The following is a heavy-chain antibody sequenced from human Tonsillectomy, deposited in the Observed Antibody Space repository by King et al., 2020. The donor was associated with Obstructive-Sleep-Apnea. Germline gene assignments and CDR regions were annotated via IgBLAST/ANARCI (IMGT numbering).Heavy chain of an antibody. CDR1: GFTFSNAW. D-gene: IGHD3-22*01. CDR2: IKSKPDGGTK. Sequence: VQLVESGGGLVKPGGSLRLSCAASGFTFSNAWMSWVRQAPGKGLEWVGRIKSKPDGGTKDYAAPGTGRFTISRDDSKKKRYLQMNRLKTEDTAVYYCPTDQVVIPPLDYWGQGTLVTVSS. J-gene: IGHJ4*02. V-gene: IGHV3-15*01. CDR3: PTDQVVIPPLDY.